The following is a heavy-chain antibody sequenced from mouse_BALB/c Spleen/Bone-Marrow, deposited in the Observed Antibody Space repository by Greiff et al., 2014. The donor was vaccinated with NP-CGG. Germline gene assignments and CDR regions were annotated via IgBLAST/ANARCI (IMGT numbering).Heavy chain of an antibody. Sequence: QVQVKQSGAELVRPGVSVKISCKGSGYTFTDYAMHWVKQSHAKSLEWIGVISTYYGDASYNQKFKGKATMTVDKSSSTAYMELARLTSEDSAIYYCAREGPWFAYWGQGTLVTVSA. CDR3: AREGPWFAY. CDR1: GYTFTDYA. CDR2: ISTYYGDA. V-gene: IGHV1S137*01. J-gene: IGHJ3*01.